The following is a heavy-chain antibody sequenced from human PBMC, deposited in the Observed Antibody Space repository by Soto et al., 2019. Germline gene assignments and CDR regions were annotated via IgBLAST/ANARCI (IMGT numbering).Heavy chain of an antibody. V-gene: IGHV1-3*01. D-gene: IGHD2-15*01. CDR2: INAGNGNT. CDR1: GYTFTSYA. J-gene: IGHJ4*02. Sequence: QVQLVQSGAEVKKPGASVKVSCKASGYTFTSYAMHWVRQAPGQRPEWMGWINAGNGNTKYSQKFKVRVTITRDTSASTAYMELSSLRSEDTAVYYCARGPGGPDGPGDYWGQGTLVTVSS. CDR3: ARGPGGPDGPGDY.